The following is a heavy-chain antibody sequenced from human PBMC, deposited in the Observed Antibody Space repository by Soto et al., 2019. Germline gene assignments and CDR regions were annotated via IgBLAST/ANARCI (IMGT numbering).Heavy chain of an antibody. J-gene: IGHJ6*02. V-gene: IGHV3-23*01. CDR1: GVTFSDYY. D-gene: IGHD6-25*01. CDR3: AKDRGYSIGPMDV. CDR2: ISGSGGST. Sequence: PGGSQRLSCAASGVTFSDYYMSWIRQVPGKGLEWVSAISGSGGSTYYADSVKGRLTISRDNSKNTLYLQMNSLRAEETAVYYCAKDRGYSIGPMDVWGQGTTVTVSS.